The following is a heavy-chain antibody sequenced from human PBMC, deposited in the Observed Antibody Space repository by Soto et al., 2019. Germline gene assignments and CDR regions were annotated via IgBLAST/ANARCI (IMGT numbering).Heavy chain of an antibody. CDR1: GGSIRSDH. D-gene: IGHD3-16*01. V-gene: IGHV4-59*08. J-gene: IGHJ4*01. Sequence: TLSLTCTVSGGSIRSDHWSWIRQPPGKGLEWIGFLDYSGSPNYSPSLKSRVTISMDTSKNQVSLTLNSVTAADTAVYFCATYFRGGGGRGYWGQGTQVTVSS. CDR3: ATYFRGGGGRGY. CDR2: LDYSGSP.